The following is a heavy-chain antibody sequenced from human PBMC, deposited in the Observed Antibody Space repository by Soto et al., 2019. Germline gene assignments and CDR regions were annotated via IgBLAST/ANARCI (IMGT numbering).Heavy chain of an antibody. D-gene: IGHD5-18*01. J-gene: IGHJ3*02. CDR1: GYTFTSYY. V-gene: IGHV1-8*01. CDR2: MNPNSGNT. CDR3: ARMVTNSYGQDAFDI. Sequence: ASVKVSCKASGYTFTSYYINWVRQATGQGLEWMGWMNPNSGNTGYAQKFQGRVTMTRNTSISTAYMELSSLRSEDTAVYYCARMVTNSYGQDAFDIWGQGTMVTVSS.